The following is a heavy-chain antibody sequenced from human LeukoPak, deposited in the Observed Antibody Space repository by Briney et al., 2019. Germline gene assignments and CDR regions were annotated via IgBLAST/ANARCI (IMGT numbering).Heavy chain of an antibody. CDR3: AKDRGDIVVVPAAMEFDY. CDR1: GFTFCSYA. CDR2: ISGSGGST. D-gene: IGHD2-2*01. Sequence: QPGGSLRLSCAASGFTFCSYAMSRVRQAPGKGLEWVSAISGSGGSTYYADSVKGRFTISRDNSKNTLYLQMNSLRAEDTAVYYCAKDRGDIVVVPAAMEFDYWGQGTLVTVSS. V-gene: IGHV3-23*01. J-gene: IGHJ4*02.